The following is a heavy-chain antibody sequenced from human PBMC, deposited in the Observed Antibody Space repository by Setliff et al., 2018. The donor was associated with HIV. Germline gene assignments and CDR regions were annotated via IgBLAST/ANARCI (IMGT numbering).Heavy chain of an antibody. J-gene: IGHJ4*02. CDR1: GFTFSSYA. Sequence: PGESLKISCAASGFTFSSYAMSWVRQAPGKGLEWVSAISGSGGSTYYADSVKGRFTISRDNSKNTLYLQMNSLRAEDTAVYYCAKDTDSSGYLRVYYFDYWGQGTLVTVSS. CDR2: ISGSGGST. CDR3: AKDTDSSGYLRVYYFDY. D-gene: IGHD3-22*01. V-gene: IGHV3-23*01.